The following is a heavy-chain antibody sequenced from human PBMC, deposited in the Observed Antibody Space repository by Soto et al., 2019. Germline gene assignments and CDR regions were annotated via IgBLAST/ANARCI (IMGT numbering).Heavy chain of an antibody. CDR2: IYYSGST. J-gene: IGHJ3*02. V-gene: IGHV4-59*08. D-gene: IGHD6-13*01. Sequence: SETLSLTCTVSGGSISSYYWSWIRQPPGKGLEWIGYIYYSGSTNYNPSLKSRVTISVDTSKNQFSLKLSSVTAADTAVYYCARLMGVAAAPDAFDIWGQGTMVTVSS. CDR1: GGSISSYY. CDR3: ARLMGVAAAPDAFDI.